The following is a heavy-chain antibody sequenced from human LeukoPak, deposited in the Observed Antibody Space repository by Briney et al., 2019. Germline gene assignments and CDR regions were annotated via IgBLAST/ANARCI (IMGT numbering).Heavy chain of an antibody. Sequence: ASVKVSCRPSGYTFTDYYIHWMRQAPGQGLEWMGWINPNSGGTNYAQKFQGRVTMTRDTSINTAYMELSSLTSDDTAVYYCARSESCAWHYWGQGTLVTVSS. V-gene: IGHV1-2*02. D-gene: IGHD2-15*01. CDR1: GYTFTDYY. CDR2: INPNSGGT. CDR3: ARSESCAWHY. J-gene: IGHJ4*02.